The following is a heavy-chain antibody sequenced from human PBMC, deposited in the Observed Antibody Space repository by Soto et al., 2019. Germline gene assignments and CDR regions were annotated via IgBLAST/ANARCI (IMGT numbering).Heavy chain of an antibody. V-gene: IGHV3-23*01. J-gene: IGHJ6*02. CDR2: ISGSGGST. Sequence: GGSLRLSCAASGFTFSSYAMSWVRQAPGKGLEWVSAISGSGGSTYYADSVKGRFTISRDNSKNTLYLQMNSLRAEDTAVYYCAKSNMLHPYYYYYGMDVWGQGTTVTVSS. CDR3: AKSNMLHPYYYYYGMDV. D-gene: IGHD2-8*01. CDR1: GFTFSSYA.